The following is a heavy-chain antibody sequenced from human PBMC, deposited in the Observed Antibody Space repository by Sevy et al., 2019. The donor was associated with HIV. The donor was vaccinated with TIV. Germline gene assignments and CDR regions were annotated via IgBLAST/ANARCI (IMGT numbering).Heavy chain of an antibody. CDR3: ARDPLSDNFGVVQEVNWFDP. Sequence: GESLKISCAASGFTFSSYWMHWVRQAPGKGLVWVSRINSDGSSTSYADSVKGRFTISRDNAKNTLYLQMNSLRAEDTAVYYCARDPLSDNFGVVQEVNWFDPWGQGTLVTVSS. D-gene: IGHD3-3*01. V-gene: IGHV3-74*01. CDR2: INSDGSST. J-gene: IGHJ5*02. CDR1: GFTFSSYW.